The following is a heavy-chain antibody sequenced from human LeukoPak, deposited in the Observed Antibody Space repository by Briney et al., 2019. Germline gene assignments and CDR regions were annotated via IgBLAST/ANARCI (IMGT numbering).Heavy chain of an antibody. CDR1: GGTFSSYA. V-gene: IGHV1-69*04. CDR3: AREVVVVVAATGAFDI. Sequence: ASVKVSCKASGGTFSSYAISWVRQAPGQGLELMGRIIPILGIANYAQKFQGRVTITADKSTSTAYMELSSLRSEDTAVYYCAREVVVVVAATGAFDIWGQGTMVTVSS. CDR2: IIPILGIA. J-gene: IGHJ3*02. D-gene: IGHD2-15*01.